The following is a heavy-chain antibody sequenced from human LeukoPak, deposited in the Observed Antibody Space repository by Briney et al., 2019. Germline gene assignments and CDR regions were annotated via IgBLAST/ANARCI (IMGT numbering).Heavy chain of an antibody. V-gene: IGHV3-21*06. Sequence: GGSLRLSCTTSGLTFSTSSFNWVRQAPGKGLEWVASIGPTGFDRYHADSIKGRFTISRDNANNFLYLQMDSLRAEDTAVYYCATETNGRHYDYWGQGTLLTVSS. J-gene: IGHJ4*02. CDR1: GLTFSTSS. D-gene: IGHD1-14*01. CDR3: ATETNGRHYDY. CDR2: IGPTGFDR.